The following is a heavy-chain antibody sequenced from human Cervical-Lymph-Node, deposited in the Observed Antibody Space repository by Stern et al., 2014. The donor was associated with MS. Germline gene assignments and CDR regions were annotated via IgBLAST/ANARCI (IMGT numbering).Heavy chain of an antibody. CDR1: GSRVRAHY. V-gene: IGHV3-66*01. D-gene: IGHD5-24*01. J-gene: IGHJ5*02. Sequence: EVQLVESGGALVQPGGSLRLSCTASGSRVRAHYMTWVRPAPGRGLEWVSLIASGSITHYADSVKGRFFTSRDNSQNTLYLQMNSLRVEDTAVYYCTREMAARRFDPWGQGTLVMVSS. CDR2: IASGSIT. CDR3: TREMAARRFDP.